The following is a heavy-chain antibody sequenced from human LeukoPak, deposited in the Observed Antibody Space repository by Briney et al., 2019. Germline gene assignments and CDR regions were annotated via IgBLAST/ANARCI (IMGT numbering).Heavy chain of an antibody. CDR1: GFTFISYA. J-gene: IGHJ4*02. V-gene: IGHV3-23*01. CDR2: ISGSGGSI. Sequence: PGGSLRLSCAASGFTFISYAMSWVRQAPGKGLEWVSAISGSGGSIYYADSVKGRFTVSRDNSKNTLYLQMNTLRAEDTAVYYCAKGRLVDTAMVFDYWGQGTLVTVSS. CDR3: AKGRLVDTAMVFDY. D-gene: IGHD5-18*01.